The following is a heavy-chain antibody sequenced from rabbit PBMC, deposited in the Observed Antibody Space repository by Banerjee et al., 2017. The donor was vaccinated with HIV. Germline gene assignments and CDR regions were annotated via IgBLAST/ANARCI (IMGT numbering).Heavy chain of an antibody. CDR3: ARGITYGYAGDAYPPYAMDL. V-gene: IGHV1S45*01. CDR1: GVSFSDKDV. CDR2: IAGDSSGFT. D-gene: IGHD6-1*01. Sequence: QEQLEESGGGLVKPEGSLTLTCKASGVSFSDKDVMCWVRQAPGKGLEWIACIAGDSSGFTYSATWAKGRFTCSVTSSTTVTLQMTSLTVADTATYFCARGITYGYAGDAYPPYAMDLWGPGTLVTVS. J-gene: IGHJ6*01.